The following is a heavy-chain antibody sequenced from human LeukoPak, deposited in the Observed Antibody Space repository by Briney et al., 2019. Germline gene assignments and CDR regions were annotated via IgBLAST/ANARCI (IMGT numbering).Heavy chain of an antibody. Sequence: PSETLSLTYAVYGGSFSGYYWSWIRQPPGKGLEWIGEINHSGSTNYNPSLKSRVTISVDTSKNQFSLKLSSVTAADTAVYYCAREEGLRYFDWGQGTLVTVSS. CDR3: AREEGLRYFD. CDR1: GGSFSGYY. D-gene: IGHD3-9*01. J-gene: IGHJ4*02. V-gene: IGHV4-34*01. CDR2: INHSGST.